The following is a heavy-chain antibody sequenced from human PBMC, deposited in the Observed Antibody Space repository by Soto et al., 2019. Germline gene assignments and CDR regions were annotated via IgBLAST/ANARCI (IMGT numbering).Heavy chain of an antibody. V-gene: IGHV4-38-2*01. CDR1: GYSISSGYY. CDR3: ARGAATVTPGWFDP. D-gene: IGHD4-17*01. CDR2: IYHSGST. J-gene: IGHJ5*02. Sequence: SETLSLTCAVSGYSISSGYYRGWIRQPPGKGLEWIASIYHSGSTYYNPSLKSRVTISVDTSKNQFSLKLSSVTAADTAVYYCARGAATVTPGWFDPWGQGTLVTVSS.